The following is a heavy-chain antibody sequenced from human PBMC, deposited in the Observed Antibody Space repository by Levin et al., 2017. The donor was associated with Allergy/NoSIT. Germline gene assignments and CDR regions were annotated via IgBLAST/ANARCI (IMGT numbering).Heavy chain of an antibody. V-gene: IGHV5-51*01. D-gene: IGHD5-18*01. Sequence: GGSLRLSCKGSGYSFINYWIGWARQMPGKGLEWMGIIYPGDSDTRYSPSFQGQVTISADKSINTAYLQWTSLKASDTAMYFCARQGQGYRYVSYWGQGTLVTVSS. CDR2: IYPGDSDT. J-gene: IGHJ4*02. CDR3: ARQGQGYRYVSY. CDR1: GYSFINYW.